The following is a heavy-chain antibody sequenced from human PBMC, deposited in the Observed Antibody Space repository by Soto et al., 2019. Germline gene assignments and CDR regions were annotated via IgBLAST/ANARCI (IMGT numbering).Heavy chain of an antibody. V-gene: IGHV1-46*01. CDR1: GYTFTSNY. Sequence: QVQLVQSGAEVKHSGASMKVSCKASGYTFTSNYLHWIRQAPGQGREWMGTINPGIGSTTYAENFQGRVAMTRDPSTSTVHLELSSLRFEDTAVYYWERQYWTGTSCYPYFDYWGQGTLITVSS. CDR3: ERQYWTGTSCYPYFDY. J-gene: IGHJ4*02. D-gene: IGHD2-2*01. CDR2: INPGIGST.